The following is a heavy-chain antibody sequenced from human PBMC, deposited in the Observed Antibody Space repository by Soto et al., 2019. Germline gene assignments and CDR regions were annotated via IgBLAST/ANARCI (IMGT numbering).Heavy chain of an antibody. V-gene: IGHV3-7*01. CDR3: ARGDTPMITGMDSFDI. CDR1: GFTFSRYW. CDR2: IKQDGAEK. D-gene: IGHD5-18*01. Sequence: VGSLRLSCAASGFTFSRYWMNWVRQAPGKGLEWVANIKQDGAEKNYVDSVKGRFTISRDNARKSLYLQMDSLRAEDTAVYFCARGDTPMITGMDSFDIWGQGTMVTVSS. J-gene: IGHJ3*02.